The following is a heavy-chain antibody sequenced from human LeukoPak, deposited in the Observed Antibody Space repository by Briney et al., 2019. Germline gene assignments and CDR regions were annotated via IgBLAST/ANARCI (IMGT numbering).Heavy chain of an antibody. V-gene: IGHV3-23*01. Sequence: GGSLRLSCAASGFTFSSYAMNWVRQAPGKGLEWVSVISGSGGSTYYADSVKGRFTISRDNSKNTLYLQMNGLRAEDTAVYNCAKGKASDYWGQGTLVTVSS. CDR3: AKGKASDY. J-gene: IGHJ4*02. CDR2: ISGSGGST. CDR1: GFTFSSYA.